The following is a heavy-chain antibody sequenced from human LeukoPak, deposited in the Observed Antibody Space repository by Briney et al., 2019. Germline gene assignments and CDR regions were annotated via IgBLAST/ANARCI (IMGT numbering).Heavy chain of an antibody. V-gene: IGHV1-69*05. J-gene: IGHJ4*02. CDR3: ARDGDSSGYYFDY. D-gene: IGHD3-22*01. Sequence: ASVKVSCKASGYTFTGYYMHWVRQAPGQGLEWMGWINPIFGTANYAQKFQGRVTITTDESTSTAYMELSSLRSEDTAVYYCARDGDSSGYYFDYWGQGTLVTVSS. CDR2: INPIFGTA. CDR1: GYTFTGYY.